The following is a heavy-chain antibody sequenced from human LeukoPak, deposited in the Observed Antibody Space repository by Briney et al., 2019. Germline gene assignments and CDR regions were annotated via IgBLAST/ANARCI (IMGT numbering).Heavy chain of an antibody. CDR3: TRESGAFSPFGF. CDR2: VHLSGAS. CDR1: GGSIRTTNW. V-gene: IGHV4-4*02. Sequence: KTSGTLSLTCAVSGGSIRTTNWWSWVRPPPGKGLEWIGEVHLSGASNYNPSLKSRVNMSIDKSKNQLSLELTSVTAADTAIYYCTRESGAFSPFGFWGQGTLVTLSS. D-gene: IGHD1-26*01. J-gene: IGHJ4*02.